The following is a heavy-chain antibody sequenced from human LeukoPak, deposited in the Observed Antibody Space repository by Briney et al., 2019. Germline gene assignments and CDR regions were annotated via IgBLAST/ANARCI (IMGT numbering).Heavy chain of an antibody. CDR3: AKGSSTSLSEYYYYYGMDV. Sequence: GGSLRLSCAASGFTVSSNYMSWVRQAPGKGLEWVSVIYSGGSTYYADSVKGRFTISRDNSKNTLYLQMNSLRAEDTAVYYCAKGSSTSLSEYYYYYGMDVWGQGTTVTVFS. CDR2: IYSGGST. V-gene: IGHV3-66*01. J-gene: IGHJ6*02. D-gene: IGHD2-2*01. CDR1: GFTVSSNY.